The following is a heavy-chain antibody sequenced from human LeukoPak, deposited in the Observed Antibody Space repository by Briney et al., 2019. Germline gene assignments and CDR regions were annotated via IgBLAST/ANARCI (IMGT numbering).Heavy chain of an antibody. J-gene: IGHJ4*02. CDR1: GYTFTGYY. V-gene: IGHV1-2*02. D-gene: IGHD2-2*02. Sequence: PWASVKVSCKASGYTFTGYYMHWVRQAPGQGLEWMGWINPNSGGTNYAQKFQGRVTMTRDTSISTAYMELSRLRSDDTAVYYRARVRERGGFSAAPIFDYWGQGTLVTVSS. CDR2: INPNSGGT. CDR3: ARVRERGGFSAAPIFDY.